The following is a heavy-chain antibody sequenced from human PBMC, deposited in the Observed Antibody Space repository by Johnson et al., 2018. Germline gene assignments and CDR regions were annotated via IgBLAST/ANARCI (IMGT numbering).Heavy chain of an antibody. J-gene: IGHJ6*02. D-gene: IGHD3-16*01. CDR1: GFTFNAYW. CDR3: AAGGGLDV. V-gene: IGHV3-74*02. Sequence: VQLVESGGGSVQPGGSLRLSCAASGFTFNAYWMHWVRQVPGKGPVWVSRINSDGSSTDYADSVKGRFTISRDNAKNTVYLQINSLSAEDTGVYHCAAGGGLDVWGQGTTFTVSS. CDR2: INSDGSST.